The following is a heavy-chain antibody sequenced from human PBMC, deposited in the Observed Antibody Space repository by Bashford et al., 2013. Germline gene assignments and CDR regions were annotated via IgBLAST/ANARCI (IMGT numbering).Heavy chain of an antibody. V-gene: IGHV1-2*02. Sequence: WVRQAPGQGLEWMGWINPNSGGTNYAQKFQGRVTMTRDTSISTAYMELSRLRSDDTAVYYCARADGEREFGYWGQGTLVTVSS. CDR2: INPNSGGT. D-gene: IGHD3-10*01. J-gene: IGHJ4*02. CDR3: ARADGEREFGY.